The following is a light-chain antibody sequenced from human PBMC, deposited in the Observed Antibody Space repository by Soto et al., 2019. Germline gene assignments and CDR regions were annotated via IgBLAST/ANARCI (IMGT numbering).Light chain of an antibody. CDR2: AAS. V-gene: IGKV1-39*01. CDR1: QSINSY. CDR3: QQSYNTPLT. Sequence: DIQMTQSPSSLSASVGDRVTITCRASQSINSYLNWYQQKPGKVPKLLIYAASSLQSGVPSRFSGSGSGTDFTLTISSLQPEDFATYYCQQSYNTPLTFGGGTKVEIK. J-gene: IGKJ4*01.